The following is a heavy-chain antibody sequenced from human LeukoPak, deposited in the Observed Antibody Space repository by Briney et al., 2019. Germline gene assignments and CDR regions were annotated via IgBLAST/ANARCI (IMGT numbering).Heavy chain of an antibody. D-gene: IGHD1-1*01. Sequence: ASVKVSCKVSGYTLTELSMHWVRQAPGKGLEWMGGFGPEDGETIYAQKFQGRVTTTEDTSTDTAYMELSSLRSEDTVVYYCASLRTTGTPFDYWGQGSLVTVSS. CDR3: ASLRTTGTPFDY. CDR1: GYTLTELS. CDR2: FGPEDGET. J-gene: IGHJ4*02. V-gene: IGHV1-24*01.